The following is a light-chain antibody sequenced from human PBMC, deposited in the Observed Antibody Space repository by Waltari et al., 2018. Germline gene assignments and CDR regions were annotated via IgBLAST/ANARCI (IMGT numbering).Light chain of an antibody. J-gene: IGKJ1*01. V-gene: IGKV4-1*01. CDR1: QSVSDHVNNKNY. CDR3: QQYYNTPPP. CDR2: WAS. Sequence: DIVMTQSPDSLTVSPGERATINCRSSQSVSDHVNNKNYLAWYRQKPGQPPKLLISWASTREFGVPDRFSGSGSGTEFTLTISSLQPEDVAVYYCQQYYNTPPPFGQGTKVEIK.